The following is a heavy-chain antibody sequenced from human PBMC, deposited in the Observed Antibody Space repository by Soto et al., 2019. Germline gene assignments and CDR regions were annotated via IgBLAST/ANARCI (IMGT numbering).Heavy chain of an antibody. CDR2: IYYSGST. V-gene: IGHV4-31*03. D-gene: IGHD5-12*01. J-gene: IGHJ5*02. CDR1: GGSISSGGYY. Sequence: QVQLQESGPGLVKPSQTLSLTCTVSGGSISSGGYYWSWIRQHPGKGLEWIGYIYYSGSTYYNPSLKSRVTRSVDTSKNQFPLKLISVTAAATAVYYWERLVDGYGTYVRNWFDPWGQGTLVTVSS. CDR3: ERLVDGYGTYVRNWFDP.